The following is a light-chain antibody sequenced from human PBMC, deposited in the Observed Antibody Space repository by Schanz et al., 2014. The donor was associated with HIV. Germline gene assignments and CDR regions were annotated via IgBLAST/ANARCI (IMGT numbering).Light chain of an antibody. CDR2: DVT. Sequence: QSALTQPASVSGSPGQSITISCTGTSSDVGSYNLVSWYQQYPGKAPKLMIYDVTKRPSGVPDRFSGSKSGNTASLTVSGLQAEDEADYYCSSYTTTSTYVFGAGTKLTVL. CDR1: SSDVGSYNL. V-gene: IGLV2-14*02. J-gene: IGLJ1*01. CDR3: SSYTTTSTYV.